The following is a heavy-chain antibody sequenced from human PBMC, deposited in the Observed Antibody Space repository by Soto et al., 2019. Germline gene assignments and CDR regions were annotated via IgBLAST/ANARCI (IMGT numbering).Heavy chain of an antibody. Sequence: SETLSLTCTVSGGSISSYYWSWIRQPPGKGLEWIGYIYYSGSTNYNPSLKSRVTISVDTSKNQFSLKLSSVTAADTAVYYCARYLDYGDYVGDAFDIWGQGTMVTVSS. J-gene: IGHJ3*02. V-gene: IGHV4-59*01. CDR1: GGSISSYY. D-gene: IGHD4-17*01. CDR2: IYYSGST. CDR3: ARYLDYGDYVGDAFDI.